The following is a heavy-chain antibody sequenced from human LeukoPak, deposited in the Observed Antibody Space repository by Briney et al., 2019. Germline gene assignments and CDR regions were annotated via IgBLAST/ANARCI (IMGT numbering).Heavy chain of an antibody. J-gene: IGHJ4*02. Sequence: GGSLRLSCAASGFTFSSYAMSWVRQAPGKGLEWVSAISGSGGSTYYADSVKGRFTISRDNSKNTLYLQMNSLRAEDTAVYYCAKGGGDIVVVVAADDSGSFDYWGQGTLVTVSS. CDR2: ISGSGGST. CDR3: AKGGGDIVVVVAADDSGSFDY. D-gene: IGHD2-15*01. CDR1: GFTFSSYA. V-gene: IGHV3-23*01.